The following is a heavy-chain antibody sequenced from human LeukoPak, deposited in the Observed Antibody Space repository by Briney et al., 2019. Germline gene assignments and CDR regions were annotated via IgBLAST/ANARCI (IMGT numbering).Heavy chain of an antibody. D-gene: IGHD2-2*01. CDR3: AREKDRDDYQLDY. V-gene: IGHV3-48*03. Sequence: GGSLRLSCAASGFTFSSYEMDWVRQAPGKGLEWVSYISSSGRNIYYADSVKGRFTISRDNAKNSLFLQMNSLRAEDTAVYYCAREKDRDDYQLDYWGQGTLVTVSS. J-gene: IGHJ4*02. CDR1: GFTFSSYE. CDR2: ISSSGRNI.